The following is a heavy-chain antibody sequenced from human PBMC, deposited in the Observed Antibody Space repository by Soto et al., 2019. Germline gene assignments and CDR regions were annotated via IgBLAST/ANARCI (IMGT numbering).Heavy chain of an antibody. CDR3: ARRDDILTGYYNAYYYGMDV. J-gene: IGHJ6*02. Sequence: ASVKVSCKASGGTCSGYAISWVRQAPGQGLEWMGGIIPIFGTANYAQKFQGRVTITADESTSTAYMELSSLRSEDTAVYYCARRDDILTGYYNAYYYGMDVWGQGTTVTVS. CDR2: IIPIFGTA. V-gene: IGHV1-69*13. D-gene: IGHD3-9*01. CDR1: GGTCSGYA.